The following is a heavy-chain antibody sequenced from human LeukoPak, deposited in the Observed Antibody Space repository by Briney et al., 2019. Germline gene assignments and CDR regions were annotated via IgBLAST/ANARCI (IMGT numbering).Heavy chain of an antibody. J-gene: IGHJ1*01. D-gene: IGHD3-22*01. V-gene: IGHV4-39*01. CDR3: ARRLYYDSTGYFE. CDR2: IYHSGRT. Sequence: PSETLSLTCAVSGDYISSSSYYWGWIRQSPGTGLEWIGDIYHSGRTYYNPSLKSRVAISIDTSKDQFSLRLRSMTAADTAVFYCARRLYYDSTGYFEWGRGTLVTVSS. CDR1: GDYISSSSYY.